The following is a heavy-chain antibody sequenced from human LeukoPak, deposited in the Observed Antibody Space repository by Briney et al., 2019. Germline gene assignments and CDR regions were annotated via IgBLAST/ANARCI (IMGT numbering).Heavy chain of an antibody. V-gene: IGHV4-4*02. D-gene: IGHD6-6*01. Sequence: SGTLSLTCAVSGGSISSSNWWSWVRQPPGKGLEWIGEIYHSGSTNYNPSLKSRVTISVDKSKNQFSLKLSSVTAADTAVYYCAKEHLVLPDGYDRDVWGNGTTVT. CDR1: GGSISSSNW. CDR2: IYHSGST. CDR3: AKEHLVLPDGYDRDV. J-gene: IGHJ6*03.